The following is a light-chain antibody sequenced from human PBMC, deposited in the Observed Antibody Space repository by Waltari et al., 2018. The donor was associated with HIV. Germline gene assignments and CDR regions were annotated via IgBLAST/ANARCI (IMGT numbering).Light chain of an antibody. V-gene: IGLV3-19*01. J-gene: IGLJ1*01. CDR1: NLRTYY. CDR3: KTRDRSGNLYV. CDR2: GKN. Sequence: SSELTQDPAVSVALGQTVKITCQGDNLRTYYASWYQQKPGQAPVLVSYGKNKRPPEIPDRLSSSASRNTASLTITGAQAEDEADYYCKTRDRSGNLYVFGTGTTVTVL.